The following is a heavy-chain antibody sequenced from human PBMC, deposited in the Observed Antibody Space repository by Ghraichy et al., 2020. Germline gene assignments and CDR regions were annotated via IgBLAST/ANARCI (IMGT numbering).Heavy chain of an antibody. J-gene: IGHJ4*02. CDR3: AKDYGVGSGYDYYFDY. CDR2: IRYDGSNK. CDR1: GFTFSSYG. Sequence: GGSLRLSCAASGFTFSSYGMHWVRQAPGKGLEWVAFIRYDGSNKYYADSVKGRFTISRDNSKNTLYLQMNSLRAEDTAVYYCAKDYGVGSGYDYYFDYWGQGTLVTVSS. V-gene: IGHV3-30*02. D-gene: IGHD5-12*01.